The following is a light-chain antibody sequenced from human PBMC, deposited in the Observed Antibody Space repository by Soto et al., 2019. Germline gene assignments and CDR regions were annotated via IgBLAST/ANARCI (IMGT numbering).Light chain of an antibody. CDR1: SSDVGAYNF. CDR2: DVT. V-gene: IGLV2-14*03. CDR3: SSYTTSNTLV. Sequence: QSVLTQPASVSGSPGQSITISCTGTSSDVGAYNFVSWYQQHPGKAPNLMIYDVTNRPSGVSSRFSGSKSGNTASLAISGLQAEDEADYYCSSYTTSNTLVFGGGTKLTVL. J-gene: IGLJ2*01.